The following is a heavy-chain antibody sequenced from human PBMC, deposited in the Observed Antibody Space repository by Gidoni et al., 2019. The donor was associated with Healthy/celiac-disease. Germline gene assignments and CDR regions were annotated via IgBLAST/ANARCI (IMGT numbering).Heavy chain of an antibody. Sequence: QLQLQESGPGLVKPSETLSLTCTVSGGPLSSSSYYWGWIRQPPGKGLEWIGSIYYSGSTYYNPSLKSRVTISVDTSKNQFSLKLSSVTAADTAVYYCARHNLRTDYDFWSGLGWFDPWGQGTLVTVSS. J-gene: IGHJ5*02. D-gene: IGHD3-3*01. CDR1: GGPLSSSSYY. V-gene: IGHV4-39*01. CDR2: IYYSGST. CDR3: ARHNLRTDYDFWSGLGWFDP.